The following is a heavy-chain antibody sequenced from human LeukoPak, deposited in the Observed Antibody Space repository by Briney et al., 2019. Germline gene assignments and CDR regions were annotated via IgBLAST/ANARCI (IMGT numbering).Heavy chain of an antibody. CDR1: GGSISSSSYY. CDR3: ARHEIVVVPAAIQGGYYFDY. D-gene: IGHD2-2*02. Sequence: PSETLSLTCTVSGGSISSSSYYWGWIRQPPGKGLEWIGSIYYSGSTYYNPSLKSRVTISVDTFKNQFSLKLSSVTAADTAVYYCARHEIVVVPAAIQGGYYFDYWGQGTLVTVSS. V-gene: IGHV4-39*01. J-gene: IGHJ4*02. CDR2: IYYSGST.